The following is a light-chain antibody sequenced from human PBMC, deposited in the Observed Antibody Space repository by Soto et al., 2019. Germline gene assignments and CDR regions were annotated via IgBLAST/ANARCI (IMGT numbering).Light chain of an antibody. CDR3: QSYDTSLRGWV. J-gene: IGLJ3*02. CDR1: SSNIGAGYD. CDR2: ANR. V-gene: IGLV1-40*01. Sequence: QAVVTQPPSVSGAPGQRVTISCTGSSSNIGAGYDVHWYQQLPGTAPKLLIYANRNRPSGVPDRFSGSKSGTSVSLAITGLQAEDEADYYCQSYDTSLRGWVFGGGTKLTVL.